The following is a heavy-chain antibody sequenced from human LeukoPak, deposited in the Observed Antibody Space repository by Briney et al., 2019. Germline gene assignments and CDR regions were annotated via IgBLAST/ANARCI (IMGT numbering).Heavy chain of an antibody. CDR2: ISWNSGSI. Sequence: RSLRLSCAASGFTFDDYGMHWVRQAPGKGLEWVSGISWNSGSIGYADSVKGRFTISRDNAKSTLYLQMNSLRADDMALYYCTKASGYSSGAVDYWGQGTLVTVSS. J-gene: IGHJ4*02. D-gene: IGHD5-18*01. CDR1: GFTFDDYG. CDR3: TKASGYSSGAVDY. V-gene: IGHV3-9*03.